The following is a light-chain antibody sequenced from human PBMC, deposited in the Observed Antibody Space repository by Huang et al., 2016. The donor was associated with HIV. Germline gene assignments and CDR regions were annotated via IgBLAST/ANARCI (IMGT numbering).Light chain of an antibody. Sequence: DIELTQSPPSLFASIGDRVTPTCRASRDISTFLAWYQQKPRSPPKLLIYGASNVQSGVPSRFSGSGSGTDFTLTINSLQPEDVANYYCQKYGSAPRTCGLGTKVEVK. CDR2: GAS. V-gene: IGKV1-27*01. CDR1: RDISTF. J-gene: IGKJ1*01. CDR3: QKYGSAPRT.